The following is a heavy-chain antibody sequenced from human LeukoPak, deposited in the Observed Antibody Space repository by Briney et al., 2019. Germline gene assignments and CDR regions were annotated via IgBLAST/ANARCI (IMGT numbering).Heavy chain of an antibody. J-gene: IGHJ4*02. CDR1: GFTFSDYG. Sequence: GKSLRLSCTAPGFTFSDYGMHWVRQPPGKGLEWVAIIWYDGSNKTYEDSVKGRFTISRDNSKNTLYLQMNSLRAEDTAVYYCARGVDYYENSGTIDYWGQGTLVTVSS. D-gene: IGHD3-22*01. V-gene: IGHV3-33*01. CDR2: IWYDGSNK. CDR3: ARGVDYYENSGTIDY.